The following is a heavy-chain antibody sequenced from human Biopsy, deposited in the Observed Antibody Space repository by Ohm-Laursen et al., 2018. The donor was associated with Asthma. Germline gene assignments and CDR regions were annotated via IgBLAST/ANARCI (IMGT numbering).Heavy chain of an antibody. CDR3: ARGDSSNWSHYYFDY. Sequence: SLRLSCTASGFAVSRDYMLWVRQAPGKGLEWVSVIYSGGTSHTADSVRGRFTISRDYSKNTLYLQMHSLRAGDTAVYYCARGDSSNWSHYYFDYWGQGTLVTVSS. CDR2: IYSGGTS. J-gene: IGHJ4*02. CDR1: GFAVSRDY. V-gene: IGHV3-53*01. D-gene: IGHD3-22*01.